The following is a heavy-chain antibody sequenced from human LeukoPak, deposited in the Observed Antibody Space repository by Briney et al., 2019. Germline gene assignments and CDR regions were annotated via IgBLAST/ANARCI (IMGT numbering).Heavy chain of an antibody. CDR2: INHSGST. J-gene: IGHJ5*02. V-gene: IGHV4-34*01. CDR1: GGSFSGYY. Sequence: SETLSLTCAVYGGSFSGYYWSWIRQPPGKGLEWIGEINHSGSTNYNPSLKSRVTISVDTSKNQFSLKLSSVTAADTAVYYCARESYYYDSSGYYYGPANWFDPWGQGTLVTVSS. CDR3: ARESYYYDSSGYYYGPANWFDP. D-gene: IGHD3-22*01.